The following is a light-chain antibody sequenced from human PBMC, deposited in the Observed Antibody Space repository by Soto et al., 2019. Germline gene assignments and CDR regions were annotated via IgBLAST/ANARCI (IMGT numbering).Light chain of an antibody. J-gene: IGKJ4*01. CDR1: QSIRDW. V-gene: IGKV1-5*03. CDR3: LQYNSYSPLT. CDR2: KAS. Sequence: DIQMTQSPSTLSASVGDRVTITCRASQSIRDWLAWYQQKPGKVPKLLIYKASNLESGVPSRFSGSGSGTEFTLTISSLQPDDFATYYCLQYNSYSPLTFGGGTKVDIK.